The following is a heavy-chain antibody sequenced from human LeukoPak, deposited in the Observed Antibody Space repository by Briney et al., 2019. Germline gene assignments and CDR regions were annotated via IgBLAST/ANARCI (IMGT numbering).Heavy chain of an antibody. J-gene: IGHJ5*02. Sequence: GGSLRLSCAASGFTFSSYGMSWVRQAPGKGLEWVANIKQDGSEKYYADSVKGRFTISRDNAKNSLFLQMNSLRADDTAVYYCARDRIASAGNWRWFDPWGQGTLVTVSS. CDR1: GFTFSSYG. D-gene: IGHD6-13*01. V-gene: IGHV3-7*04. CDR2: IKQDGSEK. CDR3: ARDRIASAGNWRWFDP.